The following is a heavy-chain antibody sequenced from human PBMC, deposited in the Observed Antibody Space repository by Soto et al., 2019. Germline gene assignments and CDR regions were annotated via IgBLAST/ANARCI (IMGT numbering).Heavy chain of an antibody. J-gene: IGHJ6*02. CDR2: INPSGGST. Sequence: ASVKVSCKASGYTFTSYYMHWVRQAPGQGLEWMGIINPSGGSTSYAQKFQGRVTMTRGTSTSTVYMELSSLRSEDTAVYYCARGFAYYDFWSGYYAYYYYGMDVWGQGTTVTVSS. D-gene: IGHD3-3*01. V-gene: IGHV1-46*01. CDR3: ARGFAYYDFWSGYYAYYYYGMDV. CDR1: GYTFTSYY.